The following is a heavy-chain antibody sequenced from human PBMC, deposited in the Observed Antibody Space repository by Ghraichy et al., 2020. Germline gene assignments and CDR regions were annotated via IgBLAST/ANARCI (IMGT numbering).Heavy chain of an antibody. Sequence: LSLTCAASGLPFSSHWMHWARQAPEKGLVWVSRINWDESSISYEDSVKGRFTISRDNAKNTLYLQMNSLRAEDTAIYYWARDVSVWGQGTLVTVSS. CDR1: GLPFSSHW. J-gene: IGHJ4*02. CDR2: INWDESSI. V-gene: IGHV3-74*01. CDR3: ARDVSV.